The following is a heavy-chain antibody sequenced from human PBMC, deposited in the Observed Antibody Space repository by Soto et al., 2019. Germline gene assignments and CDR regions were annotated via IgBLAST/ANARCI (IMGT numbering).Heavy chain of an antibody. J-gene: IGHJ4*02. D-gene: IGHD6-19*01. CDR3: AKEIAVAGGGCWDD. Sequence: PGGSLRLSCAASGFTFSSYAMSWVRQAPGKGLEWVSSISGSGTTTYYTDSVKGRFTISRDNSKNTLYLQMNSLRADDTAVYYCAKEIAVAGGGCWDDWGQGTLVTVSS. CDR2: ISGSGTTT. V-gene: IGHV3-23*01. CDR1: GFTFSSYA.